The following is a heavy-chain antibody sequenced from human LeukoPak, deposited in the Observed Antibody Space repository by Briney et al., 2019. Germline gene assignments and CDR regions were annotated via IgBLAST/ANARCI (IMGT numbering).Heavy chain of an antibody. CDR3: AKEASNGSGFDY. CDR1: GFTFDDYA. Sequence: GRSLSLSCAASGFTFDDYAMHWVRQAPGKGLEWVSGISWNSGSIGYADSVKGRFTISRDNAKNSLYLQMNSLRAEDMALYYCAKEASNGSGFDYWGQGTLVTVSS. CDR2: ISWNSGSI. V-gene: IGHV3-9*03. J-gene: IGHJ4*02. D-gene: IGHD6-19*01.